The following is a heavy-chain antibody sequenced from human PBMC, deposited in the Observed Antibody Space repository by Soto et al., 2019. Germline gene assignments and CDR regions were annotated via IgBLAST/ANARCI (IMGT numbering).Heavy chain of an antibody. CDR1: GFTFSNYA. Sequence: GALRLSCAASGFTFSNYAMNWVRQAPGKGLEWVSSISDSGVPYYADSVKGRFTFSRDNSKNTLYLQVNSLRAEDTAVYYCAKSTMTGKIFGYGMDVWGQGTTVTVSS. CDR3: AKSTMTGKIFGYGMDV. CDR2: ISDSGVP. D-gene: IGHD3-9*01. J-gene: IGHJ6*02. V-gene: IGHV3-23*01.